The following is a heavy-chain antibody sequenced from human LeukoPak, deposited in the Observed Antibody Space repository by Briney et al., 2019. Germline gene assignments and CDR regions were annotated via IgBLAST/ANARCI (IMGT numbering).Heavy chain of an antibody. V-gene: IGHV4-38-2*01. D-gene: IGHD4-11*01. Sequence: PSETLSLTCSVSGYSIANGYHWAWARQPPGKRLEWLGSIYQSGSTYDNLSLKSRLTMSVDTSKNQFSLTMRAVTAADTALYYCARSEINDYMRFWGQGILVTVSS. J-gene: IGHJ4*02. CDR1: GYSIANGYH. CDR2: IYQSGST. CDR3: ARSEINDYMRF.